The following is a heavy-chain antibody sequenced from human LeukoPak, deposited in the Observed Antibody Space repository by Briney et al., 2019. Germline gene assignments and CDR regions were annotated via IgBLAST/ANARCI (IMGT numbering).Heavy chain of an antibody. J-gene: IGHJ5*01. CDR3: ARDGGSWFDS. CDR1: GYTFTNYY. V-gene: IGHV1-46*01. CDR2: INPSGGST. Sequence: ASVKVSCKASGYTFTNYYMHWVRQAPGQGLEWMGIINPSGGSTVYAEKFQGRVTMTRDTSKSTVYMELSSLRSEGTAVYYCARDGGSWFDSWGQGTLVTVSS. D-gene: IGHD4-23*01.